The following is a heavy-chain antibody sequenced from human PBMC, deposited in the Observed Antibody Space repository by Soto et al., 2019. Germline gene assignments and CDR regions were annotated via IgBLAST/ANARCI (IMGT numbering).Heavy chain of an antibody. J-gene: IGHJ4*02. Sequence: QVQLVQSGAEVKKPGSSVKVSCKASGGTFSSYAISWVRQAPGQGLEWMGGIIPIFGTANYAQKFQGRVTITADESTSTAYMELSSLSSEDTAVYYCASNNCGGDCYSQASQPGAPMSLFPFDYWGQGPLVTFSS. CDR3: ASNNCGGDCYSQASQPGAPMSLFPFDY. V-gene: IGHV1-69*01. CDR1: GGTFSSYA. CDR2: IIPIFGTA. D-gene: IGHD2-21*02.